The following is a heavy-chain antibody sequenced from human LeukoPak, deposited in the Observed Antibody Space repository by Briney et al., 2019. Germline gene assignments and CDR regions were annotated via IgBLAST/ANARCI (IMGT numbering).Heavy chain of an antibody. Sequence: ASVKVSCKVSGCILTELSMHWVRQAPGKGLEWMGGFDPEDGETIYAQKFQGRVTMTEDTSTDTAYMELSSLRSEDTAVYYCASNYGVYAFDIWGQGTMVTVSS. CDR3: ASNYGVYAFDI. D-gene: IGHD3-16*01. CDR2: FDPEDGET. V-gene: IGHV1-24*01. J-gene: IGHJ3*02. CDR1: GCILTELS.